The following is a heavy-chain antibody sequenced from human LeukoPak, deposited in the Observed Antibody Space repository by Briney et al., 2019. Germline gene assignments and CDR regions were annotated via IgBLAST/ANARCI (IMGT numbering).Heavy chain of an antibody. J-gene: IGHJ4*02. Sequence: GGSLRLSCAASGFTFSSYAMSWVRQAPGKGLEWVAVISYDGSNKYYADSVKGRFTISRDNSKNTLYLQMNSLRAEDTAVYYCAKLGSKFGFFCDYWGQGTLVTVSS. CDR2: ISYDGSNK. CDR1: GFTFSSYA. D-gene: IGHD4-4*01. V-gene: IGHV3-30*18. CDR3: AKLGSKFGFFCDY.